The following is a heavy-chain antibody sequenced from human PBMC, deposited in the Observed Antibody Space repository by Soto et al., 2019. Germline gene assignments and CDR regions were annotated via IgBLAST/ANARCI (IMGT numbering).Heavy chain of an antibody. V-gene: IGHV3-30*18. J-gene: IGHJ6*02. CDR1: GFTFSSYG. CDR2: ISYDGSNK. CDR3: AKDRQWLVIDYYGMDV. D-gene: IGHD6-19*01. Sequence: GGSLRLSCAASGFTFSSYGMHWVRQAPGKGLEWVAVISYDGSNKYYADSVKGRFTISRDNSKNTLYLQMNSLRAEDTAVYYCAKDRQWLVIDYYGMDVWGQGTTVTVSS.